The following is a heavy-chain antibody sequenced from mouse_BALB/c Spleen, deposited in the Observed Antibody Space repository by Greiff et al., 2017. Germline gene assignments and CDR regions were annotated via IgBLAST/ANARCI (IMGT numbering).Heavy chain of an antibody. CDR1: GFNIKDTY. Sequence: DVKLVESGAELVKPGASVKLSCTASGFNIKDTYMHWVKQRPEQGLEWIGRIDPANGNTKYDPKFQGKATITADTSSNTAYLQLSSLTSEDTAVYYCARDPYYFDYWGQGTTLTVSS. CDR2: IDPANGNT. CDR3: ARDPYYFDY. V-gene: IGHV14-3*02. J-gene: IGHJ2*01.